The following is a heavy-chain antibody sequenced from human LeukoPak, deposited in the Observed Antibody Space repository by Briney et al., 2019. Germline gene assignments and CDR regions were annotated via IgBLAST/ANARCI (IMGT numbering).Heavy chain of an antibody. CDR2: IYSGGST. CDR1: GFTVSSNY. V-gene: IGHV3-53*01. Sequence: GGSLRLSCAASGFTVSSNYMSWVRHAPGKGLEWVSVIYSGGSTYYADSVKGRFTISRDNSKNTLYLQMNSLRAEDTAVYYCARAPFYYDSSGYYDYWGQGTLVTVSS. D-gene: IGHD3-22*01. CDR3: ARAPFYYDSSGYYDY. J-gene: IGHJ4*02.